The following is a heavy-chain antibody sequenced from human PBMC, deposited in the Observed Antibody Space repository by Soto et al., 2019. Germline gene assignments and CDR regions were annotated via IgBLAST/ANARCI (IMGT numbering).Heavy chain of an antibody. J-gene: IGHJ6*02. CDR2: ISPYDGST. CDR1: GFTFTNYF. D-gene: IGHD6-25*01. Sequence: QVQLVQSGAEVKKPGASVKVSCKASGFTFTNYFFHWVRQAPRQGLEWMGIISPYDGSTNYVQSLQGRVTMPSDPTTSTVYWELSSLRSDDTAVDYGARGTGRGSSGFYYYYGMYVWGHGTTVTVSS. V-gene: IGHV1-46*01. CDR3: ARGTGRGSSGFYYYYGMYV.